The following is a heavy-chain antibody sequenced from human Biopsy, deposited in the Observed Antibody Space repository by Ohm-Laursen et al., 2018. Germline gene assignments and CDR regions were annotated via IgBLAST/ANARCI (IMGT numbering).Heavy chain of an antibody. CDR3: ARQGEWEHFADY. CDR1: GVSISSTTYY. Sequence: TLSLTCSVSGVSISSTTYYWGWIRQPPGKGLVWIGSIHYSGTTYYHASLRSRVTISVDKSKNQFSLNLTSVTAAETAVYYCARQGEWEHFADYWGQGTLVSVSS. V-gene: IGHV4-39*01. J-gene: IGHJ4*02. D-gene: IGHD1-26*01. CDR2: IHYSGTT.